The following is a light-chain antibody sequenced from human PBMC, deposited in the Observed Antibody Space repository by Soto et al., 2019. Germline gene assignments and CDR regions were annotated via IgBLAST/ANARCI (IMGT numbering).Light chain of an antibody. CDR2: EVT. V-gene: IGLV2-14*01. CDR3: CSYTSSTTYV. CDR1: SSDVGGYNF. J-gene: IGLJ1*01. Sequence: QSALTQPAAVSGSPGQSITISCTGTSSDVGGYNFVSWYQQRPGKAPKFMIFEVTNRPSGISDRFYGSKSGNTASLTISGLQAEDEADYYCCSYTSSTTYVFGSGTTVTVL.